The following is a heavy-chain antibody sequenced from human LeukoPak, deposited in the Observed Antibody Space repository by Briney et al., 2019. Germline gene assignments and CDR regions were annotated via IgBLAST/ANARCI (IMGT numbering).Heavy chain of an antibody. CDR2: MNPNSGNT. CDR1: GYTFTSYD. Sequence: ASVKVSCKASGYTFTSYDINWVRQATGQGLEWMGWMNPNSGNTGYAQKFQGRVTITRNTSISTAYMELRSLRSDDMAVYYCARWSGGSDWRYHYGMDVWGQGTTVTVSS. CDR3: ARWSGGSDWRYHYGMDV. V-gene: IGHV1-8*03. J-gene: IGHJ6*02. D-gene: IGHD6-19*01.